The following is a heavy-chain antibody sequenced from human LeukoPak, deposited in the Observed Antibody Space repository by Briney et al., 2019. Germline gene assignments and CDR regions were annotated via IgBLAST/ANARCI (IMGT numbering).Heavy chain of an antibody. V-gene: IGHV1-46*01. CDR2: INPSGGST. D-gene: IGHD1-7*01. CDR3: ARENITGTTGFDY. J-gene: IGHJ4*02. Sequence: ASVKVSCKASGYTFTSYYMHWVRQAPGQGLAWMGIINPSGGSTSYAQKFQGRVTMTRDTSTSTVYTELSSLRSEDTAVYYCARENITGTTGFDYWGQGTLVTVSS. CDR1: GYTFTSYY.